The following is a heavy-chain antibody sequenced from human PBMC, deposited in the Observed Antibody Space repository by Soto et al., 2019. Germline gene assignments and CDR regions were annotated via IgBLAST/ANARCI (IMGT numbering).Heavy chain of an antibody. Sequence: QVQLQQWGAGLLKPSETLSLTCVVSGGSLSDYFWSWIRQPPGMALEWIGEINHLGSINYNPSLKSRVTMSVDTSKKQFSLTLNSVTAADTATYYCARGGISHWAYFYYMDVWYRGTTVTVSS. J-gene: IGHJ6*03. CDR2: INHLGSI. V-gene: IGHV4-34*01. D-gene: IGHD2-21*01. CDR1: GGSLSDYF. CDR3: ARGGISHWAYFYYMDV.